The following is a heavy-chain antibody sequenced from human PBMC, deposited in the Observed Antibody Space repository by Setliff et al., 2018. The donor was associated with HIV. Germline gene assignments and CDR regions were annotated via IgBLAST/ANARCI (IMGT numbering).Heavy chain of an antibody. D-gene: IGHD5-12*01. J-gene: IGHJ4*02. CDR3: ARASRRWLQFDY. CDR1: GGFISSSSYY. CDR2: IYYSGST. Sequence: SETLSLTCTVSGGFISSSSYYWGWIRQPPGKGLEWIGYIYYSGSTYYNPSLKSRVTISVDTSKNQFSLKLSSVTAADTAVYYCARASRRWLQFDYWGQGTLVTVSS. V-gene: IGHV4-30-4*01.